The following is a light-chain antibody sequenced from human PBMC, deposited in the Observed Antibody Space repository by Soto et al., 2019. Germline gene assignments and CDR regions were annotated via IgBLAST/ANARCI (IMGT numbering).Light chain of an antibody. CDR2: KAS. V-gene: IGKV1-5*03. Sequence: DIQMTQSPSSLSAFVGDRVTITCRASQSIRNWLAWYQQKPGKAPRLLIYKASSLQSGVPSRFSGSGSGTDFTLTISSLQPDDSATYYCQQYDSSSTFGGGTKVESK. J-gene: IGKJ4*01. CDR3: QQYDSSST. CDR1: QSIRNW.